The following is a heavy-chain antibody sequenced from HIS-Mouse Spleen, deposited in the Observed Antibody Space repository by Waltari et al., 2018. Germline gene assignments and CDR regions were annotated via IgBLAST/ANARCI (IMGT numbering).Heavy chain of an antibody. V-gene: IGHV3-30*18. CDR1: GFTFSSYG. CDR2: ISYDGSNK. Sequence: QVQLVESGGGVVQPGRSLRLSCAASGFTFSSYGMHRVGQAPGKGLEWVAVISYDGSNKYYADSVKGRFTISRDNSKNTLYLQMNSLRAEDTAVYYCAKDRGSPLYFDYWGQGTLVTVSS. D-gene: IGHD1-26*01. J-gene: IGHJ4*02. CDR3: AKDRGSPLYFDY.